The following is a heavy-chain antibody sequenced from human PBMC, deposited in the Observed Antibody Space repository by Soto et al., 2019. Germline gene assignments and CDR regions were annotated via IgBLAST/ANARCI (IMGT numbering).Heavy chain of an antibody. CDR2: INPNSGGT. CDR1: GYTFTGYY. D-gene: IGHD3-3*01. J-gene: IGHJ6*03. Sequence: GASVKVSCKASGYTFTGYYMHWVRQAPGQGLEWMGWINPNSGGTNYAQKFQGWVTMTRDTSISTAYMEPSRLRSDDTAVYYCARDRYYDFWSGYHYYYYMDVWGKGTTVTVSS. V-gene: IGHV1-2*04. CDR3: ARDRYYDFWSGYHYYYYMDV.